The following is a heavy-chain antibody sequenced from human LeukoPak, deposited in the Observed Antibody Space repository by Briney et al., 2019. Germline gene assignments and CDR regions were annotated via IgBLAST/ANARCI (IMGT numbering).Heavy chain of an antibody. CDR1: GFTFSSYE. CDR2: ISSSGSTI. Sequence: GGSLRLSCSASGFTFSSYEMNWVRQAPGKGLEWVSYISSSGSTIYYADSVKGRFTISRDNAKNSLYLQMHSLRSEDKALYYCAKGSGTYQGPFDYWGQGTLVTVSS. J-gene: IGHJ4*02. CDR3: AKGSGTYQGPFDY. D-gene: IGHD1-26*01. V-gene: IGHV3-48*03.